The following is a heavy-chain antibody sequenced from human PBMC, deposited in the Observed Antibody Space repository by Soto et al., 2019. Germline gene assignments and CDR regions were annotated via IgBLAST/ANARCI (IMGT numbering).Heavy chain of an antibody. D-gene: IGHD4-17*01. CDR2: INHSGST. CDR1: GGSFSGYY. V-gene: IGHV4-34*01. J-gene: IGHJ6*03. CDR3: ARGMTNYYYMDV. Sequence: NPSETLSLTCAVYGGSFSGYYWSWIRQPPGKGLEWIGEINHSGSTNYNPSLKSRVTISVDTSKNQFSLKLSSVTAADTAVYYCARGMTNYYYMDVWGKGTTVTVSS.